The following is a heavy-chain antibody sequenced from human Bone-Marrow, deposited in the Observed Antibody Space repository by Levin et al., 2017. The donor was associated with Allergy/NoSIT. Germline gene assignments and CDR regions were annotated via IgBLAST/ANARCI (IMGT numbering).Heavy chain of an antibody. CDR3: ARGPYSTIEPSAHFHY. V-gene: IGHV4-59*01. J-gene: IGHJ4*02. CDR2: ISDSGST. D-gene: IGHD2-8*01. CDR1: GASISGYH. Sequence: SETLSLTCTVSGASISGYHWSWIRQPPGKGLEWIGDISDSGSTRNNPSLKSRVTISVDTSKNQFSLKLNSVTAADTAIYYCARGPYSTIEPSAHFHYWGQGTLVTVS.